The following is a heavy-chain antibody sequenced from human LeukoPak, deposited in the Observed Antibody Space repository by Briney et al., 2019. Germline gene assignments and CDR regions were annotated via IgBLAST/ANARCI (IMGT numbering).Heavy chain of an antibody. Sequence: GGSLRLSCAASGFTFSSYAMSWVRQAPGKGLEWVSAISASGGSTYYADSVKGRFTISRDNAKNSLYLQMNSLRVEDTAVYYCARDRSDGYNKNDYWGQGTLVTVSS. CDR1: GFTFSSYA. J-gene: IGHJ4*02. V-gene: IGHV3-23*01. D-gene: IGHD5-24*01. CDR3: ARDRSDGYNKNDY. CDR2: ISASGGST.